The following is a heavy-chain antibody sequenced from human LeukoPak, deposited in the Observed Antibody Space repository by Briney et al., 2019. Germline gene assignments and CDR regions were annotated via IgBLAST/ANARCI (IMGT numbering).Heavy chain of an antibody. CDR2: IRFDGTIK. J-gene: IGHJ4*02. CDR3: ARGPSYYGSGSQP. D-gene: IGHD3-10*01. V-gene: IGHV3-30*02. CDR1: GFTFSSYG. Sequence: GGSLRLSCAASGFTFSSYGMHWVRQAPGKGLEWMAFIRFDGTIKYHADSVKGRFTISRDNSKNTLYLQMNSLRAEDTAVYYCARGPSYYGSGSQPWGQGTLVTVSS.